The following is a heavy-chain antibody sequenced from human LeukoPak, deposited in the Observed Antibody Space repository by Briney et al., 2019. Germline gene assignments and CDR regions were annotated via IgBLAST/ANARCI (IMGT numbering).Heavy chain of an antibody. D-gene: IGHD1-26*01. CDR2: ISGSGGST. V-gene: IGHV3-23*01. J-gene: IGHJ3*02. Sequence: QTGGSLRLSCAASGFTFSSYAMSWVRQAPGKGLEWVSAISGSGGSTYYADSVKGRFTISRDNSKNTLYLQMNSLRAEDTAVYYCAKRPRGELLQGNAFDIWGQGTMVTVSS. CDR3: AKRPRGELLQGNAFDI. CDR1: GFTFSSYA.